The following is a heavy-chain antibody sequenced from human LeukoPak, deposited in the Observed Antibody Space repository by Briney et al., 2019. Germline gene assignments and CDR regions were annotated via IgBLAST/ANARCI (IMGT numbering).Heavy chain of an antibody. CDR2: INPNSGGT. CDR1: GYTFTGYY. Sequence: GASVKVSCKASGYTFTGYYMHWVRQAPGQGLEWMGWINPNSGGTNYAQKFQGRVTMTRDTSISTAYMELSRLRSDDTAVYYCARALLDSYGVVGLNYYYYYMDVWGKGTTVTISS. J-gene: IGHJ6*03. CDR3: ARALLDSYGVVGLNYYYYYMDV. D-gene: IGHD5-18*01. V-gene: IGHV1-2*02.